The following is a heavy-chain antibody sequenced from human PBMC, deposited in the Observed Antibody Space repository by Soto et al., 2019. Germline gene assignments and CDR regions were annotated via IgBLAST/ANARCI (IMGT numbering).Heavy chain of an antibody. CDR1: GGSISSPTYY. V-gene: IGHV4-39*07. CDR2: ISYNGST. J-gene: IGHJ4*02. Sequence: ASETLSPTCSVSGGSISSPTYYWGWVRRAPGGGPEWIGNISYNGSTDYNPSLQSRVTISVDTSKNQFSLKLSSVTAADTAVYYCARGYCSGGSCYPPGPLDYWGQGTLVTVSS. CDR3: ARGYCSGGSCYPPGPLDY. D-gene: IGHD2-15*01.